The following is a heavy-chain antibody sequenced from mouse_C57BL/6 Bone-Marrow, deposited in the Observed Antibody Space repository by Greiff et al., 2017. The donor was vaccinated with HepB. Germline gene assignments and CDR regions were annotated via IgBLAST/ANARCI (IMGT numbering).Heavy chain of an antibody. V-gene: IGHV1-81*01. J-gene: IGHJ2*01. Sequence: QVQLQQSGAELARPGASVKLSCKASGYTFTSYGISWVKQRTGQGLEWIGEIYPRSGNTYYNEKFKGKATLTADKSSSTAYMELRSLTSEDSAVYFCARGAFGGYYLDYWGQGTTLTVSS. CDR2: IYPRSGNT. CDR3: ARGAFGGYYLDY. CDR1: GYTFTSYG.